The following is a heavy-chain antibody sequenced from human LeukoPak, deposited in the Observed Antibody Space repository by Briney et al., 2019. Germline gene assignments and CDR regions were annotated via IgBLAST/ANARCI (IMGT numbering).Heavy chain of an antibody. Sequence: GGSLRLSCAAPGFTFSSYAMSWVRQAPGKGLEWVSTISGSGGTTYYAEFVKGRFTISRDNSKNTLYLQMNSLRAEDTAVYYCAKADYYGSGSYYNGGGFDYWGQGTLVTVSS. J-gene: IGHJ4*02. CDR3: AKADYYGSGSYYNGGGFDY. D-gene: IGHD3-10*01. CDR1: GFTFSSYA. V-gene: IGHV3-23*01. CDR2: ISGSGGTT.